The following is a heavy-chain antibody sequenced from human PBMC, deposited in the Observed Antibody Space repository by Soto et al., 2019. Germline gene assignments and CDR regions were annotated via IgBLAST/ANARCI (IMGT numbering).Heavy chain of an antibody. Sequence: GGSLRLSCAASGFTFSSCAMSWVRQAPGKGLEWVSAISGSGGSTYYADSVKGRFTISRDNSKNTLYLQMNSLRAEDTAVYYCASGVTTVTYYYYGMDVWGQGTTVTVSS. D-gene: IGHD4-17*01. CDR2: ISGSGGST. V-gene: IGHV3-23*01. CDR3: ASGVTTVTYYYYGMDV. CDR1: GFTFSSCA. J-gene: IGHJ6*02.